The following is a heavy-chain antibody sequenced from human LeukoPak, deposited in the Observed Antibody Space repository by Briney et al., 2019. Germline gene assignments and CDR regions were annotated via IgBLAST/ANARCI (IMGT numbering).Heavy chain of an antibody. J-gene: IGHJ5*02. CDR3: ARGYCSSTSCYVSWFDP. CDR2: INPSGGST. CDR1: GYIFTSYN. Sequence: ASVKVSCKASGYIFTSYNIYWVRQAPGQGLEWMGIINPSGGSTNYAQKFQGRVTMTRDTSISTAYMELSRLRSDDTAVYYCARGYCSSTSCYVSWFDPWGQGTLVTVSS. D-gene: IGHD2-2*01. V-gene: IGHV1-46*01.